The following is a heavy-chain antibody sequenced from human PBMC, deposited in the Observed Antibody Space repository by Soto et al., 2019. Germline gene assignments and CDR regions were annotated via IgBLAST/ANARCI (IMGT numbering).Heavy chain of an antibody. CDR1: GVSITSSY. D-gene: IGHD1-20*01. J-gene: IGHJ3*02. V-gene: IGHV4-59*01. CDR2: IYYNAYSGGT. Sequence: QVQLQESGPGLVKPSETLSLTCTVSGVSITSSYWSWIRQSPGTGLEWIGYIYYNAYSGGTSYNPSPKSRVTISRDTSKSQFSLRLSSATAADTAMYYCVRDRAYTSNWREAFDIWGQGTMVTVSS. CDR3: VRDRAYTSNWREAFDI.